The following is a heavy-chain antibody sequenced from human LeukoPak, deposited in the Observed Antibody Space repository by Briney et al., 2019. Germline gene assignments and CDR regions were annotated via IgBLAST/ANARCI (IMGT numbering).Heavy chain of an antibody. J-gene: IGHJ4*02. CDR1: GYTFTGYY. Sequence: ASVQVSCKASGYTFTGYYMHWVRQAPGQGLEWMAWINPNSGGTNYAQKFQGRVTMTRDTSISTAYMELSRLTSDDTAVYYCARAPLGLSFDYWGQGSLVTVSS. CDR3: ARAPLGLSFDY. V-gene: IGHV1-2*02. CDR2: INPNSGGT.